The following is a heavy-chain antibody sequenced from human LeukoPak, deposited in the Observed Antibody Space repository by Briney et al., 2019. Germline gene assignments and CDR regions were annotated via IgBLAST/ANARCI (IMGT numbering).Heavy chain of an antibody. V-gene: IGHV3-15*01. D-gene: IGHD6-19*01. CDR2: IKSKTDGGTT. J-gene: IGHJ4*02. Sequence: TGGSLRLSCAASGFTFSNAWMSWVRQAPGKGLEWVGRIKSKTDGGTTDYAAPVKGRFTISRDDSKNTLYLQMNSLKTEDTAVYYCTTEVGQWLVTNDFDYWGQGTLVTVSS. CDR1: GFTFSNAW. CDR3: TTEVGQWLVTNDFDY.